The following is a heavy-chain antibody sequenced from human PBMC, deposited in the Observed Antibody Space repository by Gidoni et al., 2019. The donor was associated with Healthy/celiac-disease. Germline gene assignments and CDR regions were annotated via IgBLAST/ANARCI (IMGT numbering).Heavy chain of an antibody. CDR2: FDPEDGET. D-gene: IGHD6-13*01. CDR1: GYTLTQLS. V-gene: IGHV1-24*01. CDR3: ATGGDSSSWYSYYYYGMDV. J-gene: IGHJ6*02. Sequence: QVQLVQSGAEVKKPGASVKVSCKVSGYTLTQLSIHWVRKAPGKGLEWMGGFDPEDGETNYAQKFQGRVTMTEDTSTDTAYMELSSLRSEDTAVYYCATGGDSSSWYSYYYYGMDVWGQGTTVTVSS.